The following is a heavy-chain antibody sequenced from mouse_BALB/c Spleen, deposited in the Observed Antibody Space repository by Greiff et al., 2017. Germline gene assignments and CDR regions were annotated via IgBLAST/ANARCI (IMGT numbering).Heavy chain of an antibody. Sequence: EVKLQESGPGLVKPSQSLSLTCTVTGYSITSDYAWNWIRQFPGNKLEWMGYISYSGSTSYNPSLKSRISITRDTSKNQFFLQLNSVTTEDTATYYCARDYGSSYAYFDYWGQGTTLTVSS. CDR3: ARDYGSSYAYFDY. CDR1: GYSITSDYA. V-gene: IGHV3-2*02. J-gene: IGHJ2*01. CDR2: ISYSGST. D-gene: IGHD1-1*01.